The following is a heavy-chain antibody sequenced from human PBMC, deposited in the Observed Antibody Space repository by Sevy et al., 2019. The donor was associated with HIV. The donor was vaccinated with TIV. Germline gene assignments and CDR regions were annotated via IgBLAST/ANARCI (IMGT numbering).Heavy chain of an antibody. Sequence: GSLRLSCAASGFTFSSYAMSWVRQAPGKGLEWVSAISGSGGSTYYADSVKGRFTISRDNSKNTLYLQMNSLRAEDTAVYYCAKEVPPTTTVTLGNWFDPWGQGTLVTVSS. J-gene: IGHJ5*02. CDR3: AKEVPPTTTVTLGNWFDP. CDR1: GFTFSSYA. D-gene: IGHD4-4*01. CDR2: ISGSGGST. V-gene: IGHV3-23*01.